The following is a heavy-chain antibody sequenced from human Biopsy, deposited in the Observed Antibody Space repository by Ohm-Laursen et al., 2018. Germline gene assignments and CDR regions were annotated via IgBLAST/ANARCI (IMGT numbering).Heavy chain of an antibody. CDR1: GGSFTGPY. Sequence: SGTLSPTRTVSGGSFTGPYLGLVRQPPGEGLEWIGHISYTGYTSYNASLKSRVTISVDTSRNHFSLRLSSLTAADTAVYYCARGSNDFGGLYFPRWGQGTLVTLSS. J-gene: IGHJ4*02. D-gene: IGHD4-23*01. CDR3: ARGSNDFGGLYFPR. CDR2: ISYTGYT. V-gene: IGHV4-59*11.